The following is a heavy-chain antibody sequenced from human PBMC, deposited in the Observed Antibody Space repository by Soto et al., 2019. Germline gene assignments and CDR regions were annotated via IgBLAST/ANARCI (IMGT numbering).Heavy chain of an antibody. J-gene: IGHJ4*02. CDR3: ARQYCSGGSCYYYY. Sequence: PGGSLRLSCAASGFTFSSYSMNWVRQAPGKGLEWVSYISSSSSTIYYADSVKGRFTISRDNAKNSLYLQMNSLRAEDTAVYYCARQYCSGGSCYYYYWGQGTLVTVSS. D-gene: IGHD2-15*01. CDR2: ISSSSSTI. V-gene: IGHV3-48*01. CDR1: GFTFSSYS.